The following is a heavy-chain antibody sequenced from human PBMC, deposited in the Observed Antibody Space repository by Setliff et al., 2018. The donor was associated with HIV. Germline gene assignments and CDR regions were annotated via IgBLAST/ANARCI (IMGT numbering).Heavy chain of an antibody. J-gene: IGHJ6*01. CDR2: INPSGGSS. D-gene: IGHD1-26*01. Sequence: ASVKVPCKASGCTFTSYYMNWVRQAPGQGLEWMGIINPSGGSSTYAQKFQGRVTMTTDTSTTTAYMELRSLTSDDSAVYYCARDGEYSGSPRDFYYRGMDVWG. CDR3: ARDGEYSGSPRDFYYRGMDV. V-gene: IGHV1-46*01. CDR1: GCTFTSYY.